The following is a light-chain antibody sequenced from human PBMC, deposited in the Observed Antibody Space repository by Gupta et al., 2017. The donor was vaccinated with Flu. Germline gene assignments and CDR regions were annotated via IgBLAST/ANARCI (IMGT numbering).Light chain of an antibody. CDR2: LNN. J-gene: IGLJ2*01. CDR3: AAWDDSLNGPV. CDR1: RSTIGDNT. Sequence: QSVLTQPPSASGTPGQRVTISCSGSRSTIGDNTVTWYQHVPGAAPRLLIYLNNQRPSGVSDRFSGSKSGTPASLAISGLQSEDEAEYCCAAWDDSLNGPVFGGGTKLTVL. V-gene: IGLV1-44*01.